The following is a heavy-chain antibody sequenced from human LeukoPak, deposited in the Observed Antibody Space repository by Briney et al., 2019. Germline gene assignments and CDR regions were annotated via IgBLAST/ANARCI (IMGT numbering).Heavy chain of an antibody. CDR1: GFTFSYYG. Sequence: GRSLRLSCAASGFTFSYYGMHWVRQAPGKGLEWVAVISYDGSNKYYAESVKGRFTISRDNSKNTLYLQMNSLRAEDTAVYFCARWRTSNWSEFDYWGQGTLVTVSS. D-gene: IGHD6-13*01. CDR3: ARWRTSNWSEFDY. CDR2: ISYDGSNK. J-gene: IGHJ4*02. V-gene: IGHV3-30*03.